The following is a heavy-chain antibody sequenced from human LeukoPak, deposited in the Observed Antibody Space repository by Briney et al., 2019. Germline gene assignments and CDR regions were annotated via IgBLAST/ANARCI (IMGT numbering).Heavy chain of an antibody. CDR1: GGSISSSSYY. V-gene: IGHV4-39*01. CDR3: ARHGIAARRYYYGMDV. J-gene: IGHJ6*02. CDR2: IYYSGST. D-gene: IGHD6-6*01. Sequence: SETLPLTCTVSGGSISSSSYYWGWIRQPPGKGLEWIGSIYYSGSTYYNPSLKSRVTISVDTSKNQFSLKLSSVTAADTAVYYCARHGIAARRYYYGMDVWGQGTTVTVSS.